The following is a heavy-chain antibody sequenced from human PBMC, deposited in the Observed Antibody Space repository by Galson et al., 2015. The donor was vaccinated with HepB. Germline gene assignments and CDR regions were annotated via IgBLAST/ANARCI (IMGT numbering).Heavy chain of an antibody. Sequence: SLRLSCAASGFTLDDYGISWVRQAPGKGLEWVSGINWNGGSTGYADSVKGRFTISRDNAKNSLYLQMNSLRAEDTALYHCARAQYSSGWYNWFDPWGQGTLVTVSS. CDR2: INWNGGST. J-gene: IGHJ5*02. CDR3: ARAQYSSGWYNWFDP. D-gene: IGHD6-19*01. V-gene: IGHV3-20*01. CDR1: GFTLDDYG.